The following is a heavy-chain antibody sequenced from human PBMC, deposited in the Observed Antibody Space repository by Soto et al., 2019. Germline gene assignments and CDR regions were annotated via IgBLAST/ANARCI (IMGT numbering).Heavy chain of an antibody. CDR3: ARDLKFGQADY. CDR1: GGYFSGYY. J-gene: IGHJ4*02. CDR2: IYASGNT. V-gene: IGHV4-4*07. Sequence: SETLSLTYTVSGGYFSGYYWSWIRQPSGKGLEWIGRIYASGNTNYNPSLKSRVTMSVDTSKNQFSLKLSSVTAADTAVYYCARDLKFGQADYWGQGSQVTVSS. D-gene: IGHD3-10*01.